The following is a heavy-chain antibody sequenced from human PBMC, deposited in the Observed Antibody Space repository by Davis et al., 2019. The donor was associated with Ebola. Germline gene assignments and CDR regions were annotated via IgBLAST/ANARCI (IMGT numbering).Heavy chain of an antibody. CDR3: ARDYVYGGHSDY. Sequence: GESLKISCAASGLSIRDYGVSWVRQAPRKGLEWISYISGSSAIILYGDSVKGRFTVSRDNDKNAVFLQMNSLGDEDTAIYYCARDYVYGGHSDYWGQGTRVTVSS. CDR2: ISGSSAII. V-gene: IGHV3-48*02. D-gene: IGHD4-23*01. J-gene: IGHJ4*02. CDR1: GLSIRDYG.